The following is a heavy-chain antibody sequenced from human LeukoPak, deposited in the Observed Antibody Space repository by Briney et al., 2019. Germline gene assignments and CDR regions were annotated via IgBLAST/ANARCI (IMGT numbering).Heavy chain of an antibody. CDR2: ISGSGGGT. D-gene: IGHD1-26*01. V-gene: IGHV3-23*01. J-gene: IGHJ4*02. Sequence: GGSLRLSCAASGLTFSSIAMSWVRQAPDKGLEWVSTISGSGGGTYYADSVKGRFTISRDDSKNTLYLQMNSLRADDTAVYYCAKDLGRYRNNFFDYSGQGNLVTVSS. CDR3: AKDLGRYRNNFFDY. CDR1: GLTFSSIA.